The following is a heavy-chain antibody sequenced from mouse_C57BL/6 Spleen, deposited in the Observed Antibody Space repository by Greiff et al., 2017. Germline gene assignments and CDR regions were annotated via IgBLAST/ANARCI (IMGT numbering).Heavy chain of an antibody. J-gene: IGHJ4*01. CDR3: TRDSGSKDYYAMDY. D-gene: IGHD1-1*01. V-gene: IGHV5-9-1*02. CDR1: GFTFSSYA. Sequence: EVNVVESGEGLVKPGGSLKLSCAASGFTFSSYAMSWVRQTPEKRLEWVAYISSGGDYIYYADTVKGRFTISRDNARNTLYLQMSSLKSEDTAMYYCTRDSGSKDYYAMDYWGQGTSVTVSS. CDR2: ISSGGDYI.